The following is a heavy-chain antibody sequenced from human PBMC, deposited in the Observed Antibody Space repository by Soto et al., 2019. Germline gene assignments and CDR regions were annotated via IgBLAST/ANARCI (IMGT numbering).Heavy chain of an antibody. CDR3: ARPIGGGDYSHYYYGMDV. CDR2: ISYDGSNK. D-gene: IGHD2-21*02. J-gene: IGHJ6*02. CDR1: GFTFSSYA. Sequence: QVQLVESGGGVVQPGRSLRLSCAASGFTFSSYAMHWVRQAPGKGLEWVAVISYDGSNKYYADSVKGRFTISRDNSKYTLYLQMNSLRAEDTAVYYCARPIGGGDYSHYYYGMDVSGQGTTVTGSS. V-gene: IGHV3-30-3*01.